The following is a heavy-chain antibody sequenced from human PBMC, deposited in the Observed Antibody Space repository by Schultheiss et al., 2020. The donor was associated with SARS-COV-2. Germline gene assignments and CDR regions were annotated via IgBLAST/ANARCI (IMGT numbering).Heavy chain of an antibody. CDR3: ARDMADYYYGMDV. CDR1: GYSISSGYY. Sequence: SETLSLTCTVSGYSISSGYYWGWIRQPPGKGLEWIGSIYHSGSTYYNPSLKSRVTISVDTSKNQFSLKLSSVTAADTAVYYCARDMADYYYGMDVSGQGTTVTVSS. V-gene: IGHV4-38-2*02. CDR2: IYHSGST. D-gene: IGHD5-24*01. J-gene: IGHJ6*02.